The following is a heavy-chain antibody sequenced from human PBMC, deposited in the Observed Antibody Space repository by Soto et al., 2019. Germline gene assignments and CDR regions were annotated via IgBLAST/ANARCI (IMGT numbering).Heavy chain of an antibody. Sequence: PAETLYVTCTFSGGSISISSYSWGWIRQPPGKGLEWIGSIYYSGSTYYNPSLKSRVTISVDTSKNQFSLKLRSVTAADTAVYYCARNRILTGYYPYNWFDPWGQGTLVTVSS. V-gene: IGHV4-39*01. CDR1: GGSISISSYS. CDR2: IYYSGST. CDR3: ARNRILTGYYPYNWFDP. J-gene: IGHJ5*02. D-gene: IGHD3-9*01.